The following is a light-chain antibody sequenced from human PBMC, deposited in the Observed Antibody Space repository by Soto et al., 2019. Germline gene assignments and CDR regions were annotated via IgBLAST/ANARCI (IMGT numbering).Light chain of an antibody. CDR2: LNSDGSH. V-gene: IGLV4-69*01. CDR1: AGHNTYA. CDR3: QTWGTGTVV. Sequence: QAVVTQSPSASASVGASVKLTCTLSAGHNTYAIAWHQQQPEKGPRYLMNLNSDGSHTKGDGIPDRFSGSSSGAVRYLTISSLQPEDEADYYCQTWGTGTVVFGGGTKVTVL. J-gene: IGLJ3*02.